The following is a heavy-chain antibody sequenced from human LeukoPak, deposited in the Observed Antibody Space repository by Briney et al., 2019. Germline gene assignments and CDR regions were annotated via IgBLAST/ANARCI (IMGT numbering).Heavy chain of an antibody. Sequence: GGSLRLSCAASGFTFSSYWMHWVRQAPGKGLVWVSRINSDASTTSYADSVKGRFTISRDNAKNTLHLQMNSLRAEDTAVYYCTRVAGSGSVDWGQGTLVTVS. D-gene: IGHD1-26*01. V-gene: IGHV3-74*01. CDR1: GFTFSSYW. CDR2: INSDASTT. J-gene: IGHJ4*02. CDR3: TRVAGSGSVD.